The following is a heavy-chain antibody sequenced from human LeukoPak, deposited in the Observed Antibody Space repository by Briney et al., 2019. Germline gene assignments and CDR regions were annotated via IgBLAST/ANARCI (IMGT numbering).Heavy chain of an antibody. D-gene: IGHD3-3*01. CDR3: ARVDRLTQSTIFGVVIPQTDLDYYYYYGMDV. Sequence: ASVKVSCKASGYTFTSYYMHWVRQAPGQGLEWMGIINPSGGSTSYAQKFQGRVTMTRDTSTSTVYMELSSLRSEDTAVYYCARVDRLTQSTIFGVVIPQTDLDYYYYYGMDVWGQGTTVTVSS. CDR2: INPSGGST. V-gene: IGHV1-46*01. J-gene: IGHJ6*02. CDR1: GYTFTSYY.